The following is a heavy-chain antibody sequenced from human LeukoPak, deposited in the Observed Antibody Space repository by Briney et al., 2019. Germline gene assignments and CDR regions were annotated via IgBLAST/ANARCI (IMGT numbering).Heavy chain of an antibody. J-gene: IGHJ5*02. CDR2: ISNGKT. CDR3: VREAGYCAPVCVKTNWFDH. CDR1: GFPFSSHA. Sequence: GGSLRLSCAASGFPFSSHAMSWVRQPPGKGLEWVAAISNGKTYYADSVRGRFAISIDDSTNTVYLQMNSLRDEDTALYHCVREAGYCAPVCVKTNWFDHWGQGTLVTVSS. D-gene: IGHD2-15*01. V-gene: IGHV3-23*01.